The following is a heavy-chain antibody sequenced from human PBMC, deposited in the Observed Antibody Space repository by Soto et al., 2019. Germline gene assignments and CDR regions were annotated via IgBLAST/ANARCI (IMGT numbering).Heavy chain of an antibody. CDR2: ISGSGGST. J-gene: IGHJ4*02. V-gene: IGHV3-23*01. CDR3: AKPAYNWDHFDY. CDR1: GFTFSSYA. D-gene: IGHD1-20*01. Sequence: GGSLRLSCAASGFTFSSYAMSWVRQAPGKGLEWVSTISGSGGSTWYADSVKGRFTISRDNSKNTLYLQMNSLKAEDTAVYYCAKPAYNWDHFDYWGRGPLVTVSS.